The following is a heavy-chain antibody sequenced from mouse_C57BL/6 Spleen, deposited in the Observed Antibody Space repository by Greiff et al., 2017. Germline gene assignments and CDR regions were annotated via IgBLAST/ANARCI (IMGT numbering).Heavy chain of an antibody. D-gene: IGHD1-1*01. CDR1: GYTFTSYW. J-gene: IGHJ3*01. V-gene: IGHV1-69*01. CDR2: RDPSDSYT. Sequence: QVQLQQPGAELVMPGASVKLSCKASGYTFTSYWMHWVKQRHGQGLEWIGERDPSDSYTNYNQKFKGKSTLTVDKSSSTAYMQLSRLTSEDSAVYYCARGLGYYGSSGFAYWGQGTLVTVSA. CDR3: ARGLGYYGSSGFAY.